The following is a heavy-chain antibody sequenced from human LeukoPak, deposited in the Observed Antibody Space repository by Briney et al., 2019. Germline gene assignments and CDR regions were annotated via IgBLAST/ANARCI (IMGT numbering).Heavy chain of an antibody. Sequence: ASVKVSCKASGYTFTSYAISWVRQAPGQGLEWMGWISAYNGNTNYAQKLQGRVTMTTDTSTSTAYMELRSLRSDDTAVYYCARDREDIVVVVAANDAFDIWGQGTMVTVSS. J-gene: IGHJ3*02. CDR1: GYTFTSYA. CDR2: ISAYNGNT. CDR3: ARDREDIVVVVAANDAFDI. V-gene: IGHV1-18*01. D-gene: IGHD2-15*01.